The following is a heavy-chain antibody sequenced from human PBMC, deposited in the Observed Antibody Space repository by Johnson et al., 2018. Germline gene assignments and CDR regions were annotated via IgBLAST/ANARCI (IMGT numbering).Heavy chain of an antibody. J-gene: IGHJ6*02. CDR2: INHSGST. D-gene: IGHD2-2*01. CDR1: GGSFSGYY. CDR3: ARDHIVVVPAAKGYYYGMDV. Sequence: QVQLQQWGAGLLKPSETLSLTCAVYGGSFSGYYWSWIRQPPGKGLEWIGEINHSGSTNYNPSLKSRVTISVDTSKNQFSLQLNSVTPEDTAVYYCARDHIVVVPAAKGYYYGMDVWGQGTTVTVSS. V-gene: IGHV4-34*01.